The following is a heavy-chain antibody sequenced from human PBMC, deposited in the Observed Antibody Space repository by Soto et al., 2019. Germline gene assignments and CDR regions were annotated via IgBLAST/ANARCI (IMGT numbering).Heavy chain of an antibody. V-gene: IGHV3-21*06. CDR1: GFTFTRYS. CDR3: ARESEDLTSNFDY. Sequence: GSLRLSCAASGFTFTRYSMNWVRQAPGKGLEWVSSISSTINYIYYGDSMKGRFTISRDNAKNSLYLEMNSLSAEDTAVYYCARESEDLTSNFDYWGQGTLVTVSS. CDR2: ISSTINYI. J-gene: IGHJ4*02.